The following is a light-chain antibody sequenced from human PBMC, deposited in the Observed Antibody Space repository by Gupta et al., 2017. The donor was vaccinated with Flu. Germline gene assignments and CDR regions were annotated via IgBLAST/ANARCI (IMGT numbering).Light chain of an antibody. Sequence: SSVLTPPPSVSVAPRQPASLPCGGDDIGDKSVHWYQQKPGQAPVLVVYDDIDRPSGSPERCSGSNSGNTATLTISRVEAGDEADYFCQVWDSSSDHPVFGTGTKVTVL. CDR3: QVWDSSSDHPV. CDR2: DDI. CDR1: DIGDKS. J-gene: IGLJ1*01. V-gene: IGLV3-21*02.